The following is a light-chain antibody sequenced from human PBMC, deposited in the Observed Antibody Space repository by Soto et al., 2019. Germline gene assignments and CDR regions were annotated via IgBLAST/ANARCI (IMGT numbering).Light chain of an antibody. Sequence: DIQMTHSPSSLSASVGDRVTITCRASQSISRYLNWYQQKPGKAPKLLIYSASSLQSGVPSRFSGSGSGTDFTLTISSLQPEDFATYYCQQSYSTLAFTFGPGTTVDIK. J-gene: IGKJ3*01. V-gene: IGKV1-39*01. CDR3: QQSYSTLAFT. CDR2: SAS. CDR1: QSISRY.